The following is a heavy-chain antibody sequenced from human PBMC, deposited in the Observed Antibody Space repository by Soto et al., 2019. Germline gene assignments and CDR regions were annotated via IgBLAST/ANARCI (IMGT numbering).Heavy chain of an antibody. V-gene: IGHV3-23*01. CDR2: MTGSGGRA. D-gene: IGHD3-22*01. CDR1: GVPVISYA. CDR3: ARSGYHYDSNGYYYSDY. J-gene: IGHJ4*02. Sequence: GGSLRLSCTASGVPVISYAMSWVRQAPGKGLEWVSAMTGSGGRAYYGDSMKGRFTISRDNSKNTLYLSMNGLRAEDTAVYYCARSGYHYDSNGYYYSDYWGQGTLVTVS.